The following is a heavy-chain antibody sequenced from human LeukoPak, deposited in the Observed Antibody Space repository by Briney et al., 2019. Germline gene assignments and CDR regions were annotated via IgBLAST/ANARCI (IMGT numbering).Heavy chain of an antibody. CDR3: ARAGYIRASYMDV. CDR2: INPSGGGT. Sequence: GASVKVSCKASGYIFSNYYMHWVRQAPGQGLEWMGIINPSGGGTSYAQKSQGRITMTGDTSTNTVYMELSGLRSEDTAVYYCARAGYIRASYMDVWGKGTTVSVSS. D-gene: IGHD5-24*01. CDR1: GYIFSNYY. V-gene: IGHV1-46*01. J-gene: IGHJ6*03.